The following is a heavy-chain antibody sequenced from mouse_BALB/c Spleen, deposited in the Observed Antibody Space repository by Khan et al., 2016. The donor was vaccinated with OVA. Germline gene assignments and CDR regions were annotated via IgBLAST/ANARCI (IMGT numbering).Heavy chain of an antibody. Sequence: EVELVESGGGLVKPGGSLKLSCAATGFTFSRYAMSWVRQSLEKRLEWVATVSSGGSYTYYPDSVEGRFTISRDNAKNTLYLQMSSLRSEDTAMXYIARRGGIYDGPFDYWGQGTTLTVSS. D-gene: IGHD2-3*01. J-gene: IGHJ2*01. V-gene: IGHV5-9-3*01. CDR1: GFTFSRYA. CDR3: ARRGGIYDGPFDY. CDR2: VSSGGSYT.